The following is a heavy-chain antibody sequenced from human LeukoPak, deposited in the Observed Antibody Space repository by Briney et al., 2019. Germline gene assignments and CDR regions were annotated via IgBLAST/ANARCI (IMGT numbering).Heavy chain of an antibody. CDR1: GGSISSGDYY. CDR2: IYYSGST. D-gene: IGHD2-21*02. CDR3: ARDLRLAYCGGDCYSNYYYYYGMDV. V-gene: IGHV4-31*03. J-gene: IGHJ6*02. Sequence: KSSATLSLTCTVSGGSISSGDYYWSWIRQHPGKGLEWIGYIYYSGSTYYNPSLKSRVTISVDTSKNQFSLKLSSVTAADTAVYYCARDLRLAYCGGDCYSNYYYYYGMDVWGQGTTVTVSS.